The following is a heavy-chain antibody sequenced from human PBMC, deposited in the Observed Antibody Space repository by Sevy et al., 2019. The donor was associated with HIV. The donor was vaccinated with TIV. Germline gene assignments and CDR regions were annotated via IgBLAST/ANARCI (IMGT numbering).Heavy chain of an antibody. V-gene: IGHV4-38-2*02. CDR3: VRDGTYYDILTGLDWFDP. CDR1: GYSISSGYY. D-gene: IGHD3-9*01. CDR2: IYHSGST. Sequence: SETLSLTCAVSGYSISSGYYWGWIRQPPGKGLEWIGSIYHSGSTYYNPSLKSRVTISVDTSKNQFSLKLSSVTAADTAVYYCVRDGTYYDILTGLDWFDPWGQGTLVTVSS. J-gene: IGHJ5*02.